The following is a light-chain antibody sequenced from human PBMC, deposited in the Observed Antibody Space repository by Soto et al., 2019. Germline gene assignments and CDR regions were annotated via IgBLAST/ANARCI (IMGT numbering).Light chain of an antibody. Sequence: EIVLTQSPGTLSLSPGERATLSCRASQSVTSSYLAWYQQKPGQAPRLLIYGASTRATGIPARFSGSGSGTEFTLTISSLQSEDFAVYYCQQYNNWPRITSGQGTRLEIK. CDR3: QQYNNWPRIT. J-gene: IGKJ5*01. V-gene: IGKV3D-15*01. CDR1: QSVTSSY. CDR2: GAS.